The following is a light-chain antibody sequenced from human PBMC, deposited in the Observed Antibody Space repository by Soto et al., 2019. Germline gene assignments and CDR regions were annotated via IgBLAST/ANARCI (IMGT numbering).Light chain of an antibody. CDR3: QQYLSYPYT. V-gene: IGKV1-8*01. CDR1: QGISSF. J-gene: IGKJ2*01. CDR2: AAA. Sequence: AIRMTQSPSSISASTGDRVTITCRASQGISSFLAWYQQKPGKAPKLLIYAAATLQRGDPSRFSASGSGTDFTLTISRLQSEDFATYFCQQYLSYPYTFGQGTKLEI.